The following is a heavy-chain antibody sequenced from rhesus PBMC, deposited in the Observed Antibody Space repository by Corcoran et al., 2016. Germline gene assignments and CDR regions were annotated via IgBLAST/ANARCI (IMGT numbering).Heavy chain of an antibody. CDR2: IRGSSGTS. V-gene: IGHV4-165*02. CDR1: GDSIRDNY. Sequence: QVQLQESGTGLVKPSETLSLICSISGDSIRDNYWNWIRQPPGKGLEWIGYIRGSSGTSTYNTSLKSRITISTDTSKNQFSLTLNSVTAADTAVYYCARSGVTATVYWGQGVLVTVSS. J-gene: IGHJ4*01. D-gene: IGHD5-36*01. CDR3: ARSGVTATVY.